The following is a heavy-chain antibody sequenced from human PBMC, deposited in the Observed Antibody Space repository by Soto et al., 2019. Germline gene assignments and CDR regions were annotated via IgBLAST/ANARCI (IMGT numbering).Heavy chain of an antibody. D-gene: IGHD3-10*01. Sequence: EVQLLESGGGLVQPGGSLRLSCAASGFTFNNYAMTWVRHAPGKGLEWVSAISGGGATTSYADSVKGRFTVSRDGSKNRLYLQMSSLRAEDTALYYCAKGRGGSGSLTPRVDFWGQGTLVTVSS. CDR3: AKGRGGSGSLTPRVDF. V-gene: IGHV3-23*01. CDR1: GFTFNNYA. J-gene: IGHJ4*02. CDR2: ISGGGATT.